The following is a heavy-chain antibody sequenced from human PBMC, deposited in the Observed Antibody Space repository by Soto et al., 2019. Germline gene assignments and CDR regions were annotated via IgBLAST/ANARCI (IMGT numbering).Heavy chain of an antibody. CDR3: ARDAGGPADY. CDR2: IYYSGST. D-gene: IGHD2-15*01. J-gene: IGHJ4*02. V-gene: IGHV4-59*01. Sequence: SETLSLTCTVSGDSISSYYWSWIRQPPGKGLEWIGYIYYSGSTNFNPSLKSRVTISVDTSKNQFSLKLSSVTAADTAVYYCARDAGGPADYWGQGTLVTVSS. CDR1: GDSISSYY.